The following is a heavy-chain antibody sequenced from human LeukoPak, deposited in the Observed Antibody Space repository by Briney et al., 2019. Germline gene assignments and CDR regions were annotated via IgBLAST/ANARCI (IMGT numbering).Heavy chain of an antibody. V-gene: IGHV4-59*08. J-gene: IGHJ4*02. CDR3: ARTGGASGGF. CDR2: IYYSGST. Sequence: SETLSLTCTVSGGSISGYYWSWSRQPPGKGPEWIGYIYYSGSTSYNPSLKSRVTISVDTSKNQFYLKLSSVTAADTATYFCARTGGASGGFWGQGTLVTVSS. D-gene: IGHD2-21*01. CDR1: GGSISGYY.